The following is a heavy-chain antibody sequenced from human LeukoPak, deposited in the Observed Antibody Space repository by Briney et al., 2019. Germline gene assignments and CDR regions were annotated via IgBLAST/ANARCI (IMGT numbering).Heavy chain of an antibody. J-gene: IGHJ4*02. Sequence: PSETLSLTCTVSGGSISSGSYYWGWIRQPPGKWLEWIGSIYYSGTTYYNPSLKSRVTISIDTSNNNFSLKLSSVTAADTAVFYCAGVATTPTATFDYWGQGNLVTVSS. CDR2: IYYSGTT. D-gene: IGHD4-11*01. CDR3: AGVATTPTATFDY. CDR1: GGSISSGSYY. V-gene: IGHV4-39*02.